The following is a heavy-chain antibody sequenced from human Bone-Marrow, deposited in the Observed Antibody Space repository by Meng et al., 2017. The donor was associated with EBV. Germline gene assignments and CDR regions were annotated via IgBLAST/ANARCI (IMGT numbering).Heavy chain of an antibody. CDR2: IYHSGTT. V-gene: IGHV4-39*01. CDR3: ARRAASWFDP. J-gene: IGHJ5*02. D-gene: IGHD5-18*01. CDR1: GESITTYTSY. Sequence: QRQLTEPDPGLVKPSETLSLTCTVSGESITTYTSYWGWIRQPPGKGLEWIGTIYHSGTTYYNPSLQSRVTISVDTSKNQFSLKMNSVTAADTAVYYCARRAASWFDPWGQGALVTVSS.